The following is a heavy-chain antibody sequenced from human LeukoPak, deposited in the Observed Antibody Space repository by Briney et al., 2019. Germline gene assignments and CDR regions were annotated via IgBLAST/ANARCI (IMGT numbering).Heavy chain of an antibody. CDR1: GYFISSGYY. CDR2: IYHSGST. Sequence: PSETLSLTCTVSGYFISSGYYWGWIRQPPGKGLEWIGNIYHSGSTHYNPSLKSRVTISVDTSKNQFSLKLSSVTAADTAVYYCARGSEGDAFDIWGQGTMVTVSS. J-gene: IGHJ3*02. CDR3: ARGSEGDAFDI. V-gene: IGHV4-38-2*02. D-gene: IGHD3-10*01.